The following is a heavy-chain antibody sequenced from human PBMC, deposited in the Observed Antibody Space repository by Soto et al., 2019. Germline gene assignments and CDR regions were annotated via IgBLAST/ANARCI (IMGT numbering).Heavy chain of an antibody. CDR2: ISYDGSNK. CDR3: ARATYPYCSSTSCYSTLDY. J-gene: IGHJ4*02. V-gene: IGHV3-30-3*01. Sequence: GGSLRLSCAASGFTFSGYAMHWVRQAPGKGLEWVAVISYDGSNKYYADSVKGRFTISRDNSKNTLYLQMNSLRAEDTAVYYCARATYPYCSSTSCYSTLDYWGQGTLVTVSS. D-gene: IGHD2-2*01. CDR1: GFTFSGYA.